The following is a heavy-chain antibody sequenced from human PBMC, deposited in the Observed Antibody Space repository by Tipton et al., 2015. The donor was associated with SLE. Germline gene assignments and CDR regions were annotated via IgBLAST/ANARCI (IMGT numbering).Heavy chain of an antibody. CDR3: ARKVNGQRWLQWGAFDT. CDR2: IYHSGTT. V-gene: IGHV4-38-2*01. J-gene: IGHJ3*02. CDR1: GYSISSGYY. D-gene: IGHD5-24*01. Sequence: TLSLTCAVSGYSISSGYYWGWIRQPPGKGLEWIGSIYHSGTTYYNPSLKSRVTISVDTSKNQFSLKLSSVTAADTAVYYCARKVNGQRWLQWGAFDTWGQGTMVTVSS.